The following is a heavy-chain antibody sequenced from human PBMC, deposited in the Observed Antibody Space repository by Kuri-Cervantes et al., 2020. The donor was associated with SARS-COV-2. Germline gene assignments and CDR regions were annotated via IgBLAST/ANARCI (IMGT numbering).Heavy chain of an antibody. V-gene: IGHV3-21*01. Sequence: GESLKISCAASGFTFSSYSMNWVRQAPGKGLEWVSSISSSSSYIYYADSVKGRFTISRDNAENSLYLQMNSLRAEDTAVYYCARGGTIFGVVYYYMDVWGKGTTVTVSS. D-gene: IGHD3-3*01. CDR3: ARGGTIFGVVYYYMDV. J-gene: IGHJ6*03. CDR1: GFTFSSYS. CDR2: ISSSSSYI.